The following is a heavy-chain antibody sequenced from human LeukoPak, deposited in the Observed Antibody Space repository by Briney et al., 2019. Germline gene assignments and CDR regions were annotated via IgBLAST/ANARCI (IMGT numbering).Heavy chain of an antibody. J-gene: IGHJ4*02. D-gene: IGHD6-19*01. Sequence: GGSLRLSCAASGFTFSSYAMSWVRQAPGKGLEWVSAISGSGGSTYYADSVKGRFTISRDNSKNTLYLQMNSLRAEDTAVYYCAKDPDYSSGWYSPFDYWGQGTLVTVSS. CDR2: ISGSGGST. CDR1: GFTFSSYA. V-gene: IGHV3-23*01. CDR3: AKDPDYSSGWYSPFDY.